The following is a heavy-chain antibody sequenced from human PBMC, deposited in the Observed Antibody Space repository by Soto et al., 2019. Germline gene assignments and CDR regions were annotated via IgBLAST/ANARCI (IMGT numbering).Heavy chain of an antibody. CDR2: IFWDDDK. V-gene: IGHV2-5*02. D-gene: IGHD3-10*01. Sequence: QITLKESGPPLVKPTQPLTLTCTFSGFSLTTSGVGVGWIRQPPGKALEWLAVIFWDDDKRYSPILESRLTITKDTSKNQVVLTLTNLDPVDTATYYCARKSGVQPIRAGWFDPWGQGTLVTVSS. CDR1: GFSLTTSGVG. J-gene: IGHJ5*02. CDR3: ARKSGVQPIRAGWFDP.